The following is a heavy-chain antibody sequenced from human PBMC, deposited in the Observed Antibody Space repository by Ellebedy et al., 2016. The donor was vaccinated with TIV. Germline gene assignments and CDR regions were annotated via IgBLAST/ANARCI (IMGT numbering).Heavy chain of an antibody. CDR2: INHSGST. CDR1: GGSFSGYY. CDR3: AREKAGMTTFDY. D-gene: IGHD4-11*01. V-gene: IGHV4-34*01. J-gene: IGHJ4*02. Sequence: SETLSLTCAGYGGSFSGYYWSWIRQPPGKGLEWIGEINHSGSTNYNPSLKSRVTISVDTSKNQFSLHLSSVTAADTAVYYCAREKAGMTTFDYWGQGTLVAVSS.